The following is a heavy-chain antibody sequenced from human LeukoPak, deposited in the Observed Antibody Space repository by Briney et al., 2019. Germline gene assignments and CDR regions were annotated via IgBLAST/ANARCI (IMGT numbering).Heavy chain of an antibody. CDR1: GFTFSSYG. Sequence: PGGSLRLSCAASGFTFSSYGMHWVRQAPGKGLEWVAVISYDGSNKYYADSVKGRFTVSRDNSKHTLYLQMNSLRAEDTAIYYCARDPADNDCWGQGTLVTVSS. CDR2: ISYDGSNK. V-gene: IGHV3-30*03. J-gene: IGHJ4*02. CDR3: ARDPADNDC.